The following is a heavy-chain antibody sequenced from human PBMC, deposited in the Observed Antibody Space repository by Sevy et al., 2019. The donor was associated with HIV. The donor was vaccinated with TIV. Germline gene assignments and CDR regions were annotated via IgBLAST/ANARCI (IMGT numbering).Heavy chain of an antibody. CDR2: ISFDGSDK. CDR1: GFSFSTHA. Sequence: GGSLRLSCAASGFSFSTHAMHWVRQAPGKGLEWVAVISFDGSDKYYTDSVKGRFTMSRDDSKNTLLLQVSSLRAEDTAVYYCARDAGYSTVWYPCYWGQGTLVTVSS. J-gene: IGHJ4*02. CDR3: ARDAGYSTVWYPCY. D-gene: IGHD6-19*01. V-gene: IGHV3-30*03.